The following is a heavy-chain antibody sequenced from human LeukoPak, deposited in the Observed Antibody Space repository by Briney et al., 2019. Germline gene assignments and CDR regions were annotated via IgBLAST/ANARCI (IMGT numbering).Heavy chain of an antibody. CDR1: GGSISSYY. Sequence: SETLSLTCTVSGGSISSYYWSWIRQPAGKGLEWIGRIYSSGITNYNPSLMSRVSMSVDTSKNQFSLKLTSVTAADTAVYYCARGPRVLENYYYGMDVWGQGTTVTDSS. V-gene: IGHV4-4*07. D-gene: IGHD3-3*01. CDR2: IYSSGIT. J-gene: IGHJ6*01. CDR3: ARGPRVLENYYYGMDV.